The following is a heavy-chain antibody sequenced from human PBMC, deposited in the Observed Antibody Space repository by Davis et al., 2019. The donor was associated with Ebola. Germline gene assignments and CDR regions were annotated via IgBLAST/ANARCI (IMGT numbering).Heavy chain of an antibody. V-gene: IGHV4-4*07. J-gene: IGHJ5*02. CDR3: ARVQRIVVVPTADNWFDP. CDR1: GGSISSYY. Sequence: MPSETLSLTCTVSGGSISSYYWSWIRQPAGKGLEWIGRIYTSGTTNYNPSLKGRVTMSVDTSKNQFSLKLSSVTAADTAVYYCARVQRIVVVPTADNWFDPWGQGTLVTVSS. CDR2: IYTSGTT. D-gene: IGHD2-2*01.